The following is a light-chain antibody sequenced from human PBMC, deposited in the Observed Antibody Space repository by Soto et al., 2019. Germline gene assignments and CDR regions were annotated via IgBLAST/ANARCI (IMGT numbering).Light chain of an antibody. CDR3: CSYTRSGTLF. V-gene: IGLV2-14*01. Sequence: QSALTQPASVSGSTGQSITISCVGTSSDIGDYNYVSWYQQHPGKVPKVIIYDVSNRPSGVSYRFSATKSGNTASLTISGLQAEDEADYYCCSYTRSGTLFFGTGTKLTVL. J-gene: IGLJ1*01. CDR2: DVS. CDR1: SSDIGDYNY.